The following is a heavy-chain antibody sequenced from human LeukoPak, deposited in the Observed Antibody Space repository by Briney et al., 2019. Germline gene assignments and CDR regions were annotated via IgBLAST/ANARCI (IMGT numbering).Heavy chain of an antibody. CDR3: ASILFPLPSFKQQQLAIEYYYYYMDV. CDR2: INPNSGGT. Sequence: GASVKVSCKASGYTFTGYYMHWVRQAPGQGLEWMGWINPNSGGTNYAQKFQGRVTMTRDTSISTAYMELSRLRSEDTAVYYCASILFPLPSFKQQQLAIEYYYYYMDVWGKGTTVTVSS. J-gene: IGHJ6*03. D-gene: IGHD6-13*01. CDR1: GYTFTGYY. V-gene: IGHV1-2*02.